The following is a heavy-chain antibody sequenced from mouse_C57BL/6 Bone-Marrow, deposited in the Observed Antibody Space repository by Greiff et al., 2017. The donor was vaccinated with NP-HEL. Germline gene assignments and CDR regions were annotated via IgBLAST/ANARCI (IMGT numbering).Heavy chain of an antibody. J-gene: IGHJ4*01. CDR1: GFTFSSYG. CDR3: ARPSMITTKGGYAMDY. V-gene: IGHV5-6*01. Sequence: EVMLVESGGDLVKPGGSLKLSCAASGFTFSSYGMSWVRQTPDKRLEWVATISSGGSYTYYPDSVKGRFTISRDNAKNTLYLQMSSLKSEDTAMYYCARPSMITTKGGYAMDYWGQGTSVTVSA. CDR2: ISSGGSYT. D-gene: IGHD2-4*01.